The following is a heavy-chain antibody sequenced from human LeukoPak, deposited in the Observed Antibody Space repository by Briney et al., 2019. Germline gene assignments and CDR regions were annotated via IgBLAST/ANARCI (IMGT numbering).Heavy chain of an antibody. V-gene: IGHV4-4*02. CDR1: GGSISSSNW. CDR2: IYHSGST. CDR3: ARVGAMVRGVIFWEFDY. D-gene: IGHD3-10*01. J-gene: IGHJ4*02. Sequence: SGTLSLTCAVSGGSISSSNWWSWVRQPPGKGLEWIGEIYHSGSTNYYPSLKSRVTISVDKSKNQFSLKLSSVTAADTAVYYCARVGAMVRGVIFWEFDYWGQGTLVTVSS.